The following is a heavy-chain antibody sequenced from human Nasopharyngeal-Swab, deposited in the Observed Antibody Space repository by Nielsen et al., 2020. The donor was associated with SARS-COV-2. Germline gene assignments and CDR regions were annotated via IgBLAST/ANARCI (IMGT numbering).Heavy chain of an antibody. CDR3: ARARGDSSGFSY. CDR2: INHSGST. J-gene: IGHJ4*01. V-gene: IGHV4-34*01. D-gene: IGHD3-22*01. Sequence: WIRQPPGKGLEWIGQINHSGSTNYNPSLKSRVIISVDTSKNHFSLELISVTAADTAVYYCARARGDSSGFSYWGQGTLVTVSS.